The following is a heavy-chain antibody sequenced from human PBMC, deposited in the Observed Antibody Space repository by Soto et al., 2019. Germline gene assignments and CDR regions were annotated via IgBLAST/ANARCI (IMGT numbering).Heavy chain of an antibody. CDR2: ISRSDTTISSI. V-gene: IGHV3-11*01. CDR1: GFTLSDYR. J-gene: IGHJ4*01. CDR3: AREGRVDEIDY. D-gene: IGHD2-15*01. Sequence: PGGSLRLSCEASGFTLSDYRMNWIRQAPGKGLEWLSHISRSDTTISSIYYTDSVKGRFTISRDNAKNTLFLEMNSLSADDTAMYFCAREGRVDEIDYWGPGTLVTVYS.